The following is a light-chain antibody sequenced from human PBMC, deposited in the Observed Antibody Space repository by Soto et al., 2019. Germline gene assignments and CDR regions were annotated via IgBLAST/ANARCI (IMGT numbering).Light chain of an antibody. CDR1: SSDVGAYNY. V-gene: IGLV2-14*01. CDR3: NSYTGTSTYV. CDR2: DVS. J-gene: IGLJ1*01. Sequence: QSVLTQPDSVSGSPVQSITISCTGTSSDVGAYNYVSWYQQHPGKAPKLMIYDVSNRPSGVSNRFSGSKSGNTASLTISGLQAEDEADYYCNSYTGTSTYVFGTGTKVTVL.